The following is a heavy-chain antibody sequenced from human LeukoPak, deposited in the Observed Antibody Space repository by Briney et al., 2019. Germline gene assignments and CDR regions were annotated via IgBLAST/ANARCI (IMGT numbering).Heavy chain of an antibody. J-gene: IGHJ6*03. CDR2: IKQDGSEK. V-gene: IGHV3-7*01. D-gene: IGHD2-15*01. Sequence: GGSLRLSCAASGFTFSSYWMSWVRQAPGKGLEWVANIKQDGSEKYYVDYAKGRFTISRDNAKNSLYLQMNSLRAEDTAVYYCARAGYCSGGSCYSYYYYMDVWGKGTTVTVSS. CDR1: GFTFSSYW. CDR3: ARAGYCSGGSCYSYYYYMDV.